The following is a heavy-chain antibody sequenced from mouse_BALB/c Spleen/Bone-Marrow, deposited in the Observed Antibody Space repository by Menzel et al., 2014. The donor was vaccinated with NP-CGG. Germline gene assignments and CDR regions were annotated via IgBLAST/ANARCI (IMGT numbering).Heavy chain of an antibody. CDR2: IRNKANGYTT. D-gene: IGHD1-2*01. J-gene: IGHJ1*01. CDR1: GFTFTDYY. Sequence: DVMLVESGGGLVQPGGSLRLSCATSGFTFTDYYMSWVRQPPGKALEWLGFIRNKANGYTTEYSASVKGRFTISRDNSQSTLYLQMNTLRAEDSATYYCARDFTTASYWYIDVWGAGTPVTVSS. V-gene: IGHV7-3*02. CDR3: ARDFTTASYWYIDV.